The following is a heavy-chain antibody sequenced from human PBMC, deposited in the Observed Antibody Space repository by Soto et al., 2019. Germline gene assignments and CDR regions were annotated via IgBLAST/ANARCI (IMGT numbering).Heavy chain of an antibody. J-gene: IGHJ3*02. V-gene: IGHV1-2*02. CDR2: INPNSGGT. Sequence: QVQLVQSGAEVKKPGASVKVSCKASGYTFTGYYMHWVRQAPGQGLEWMGWINPNSGGTNYAQKCQGRVTMTRDTSISTAYMELSRLRTDDTAVYYCARDSPFEVAFDIWGQGTMVTVSS. CDR3: ARDSPFEVAFDI. CDR1: GYTFTGYY.